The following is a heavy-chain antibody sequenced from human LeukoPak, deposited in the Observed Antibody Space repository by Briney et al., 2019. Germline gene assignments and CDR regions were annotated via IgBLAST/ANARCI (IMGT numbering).Heavy chain of an antibody. V-gene: IGHV4-59*11. J-gene: IGHJ6*03. CDR1: GGSINSHY. CDR2: IYYTGST. D-gene: IGHD1-7*01. Sequence: SETLPLTCAVSGGSINSHYWGWIRQPPGKGLQWIGDIYYTGSTNYNPSLKSRVTISVDTSKNQFSLKLSSVTAADTAVYYCARDAGTGSTGNYYYYMDVWGKGTTVTVSS. CDR3: ARDAGTGSTGNYYYYMDV.